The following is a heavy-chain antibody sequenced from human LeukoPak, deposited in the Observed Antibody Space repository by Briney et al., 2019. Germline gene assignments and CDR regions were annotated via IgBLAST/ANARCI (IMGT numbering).Heavy chain of an antibody. J-gene: IGHJ4*02. CDR3: ARDRIAETATGYDY. D-gene: IGHD6-13*01. CDR2: VYNTGTT. Sequence: SQTLSLTCTVSGGSISSYHWSWIRQSAGRELEWIGRVYNTGTTNSNPSLKSRVTMSVDTSKNRFSLKLTSVTAADTAVYFCARDRIAETATGYDYWGKGTLATVST. CDR1: GGSISSYH. V-gene: IGHV4-4*07.